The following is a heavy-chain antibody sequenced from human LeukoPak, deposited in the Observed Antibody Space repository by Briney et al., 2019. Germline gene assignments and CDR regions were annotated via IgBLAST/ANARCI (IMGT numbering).Heavy chain of an antibody. J-gene: IGHJ4*02. CDR2: INPNSGGI. CDR3: ARDGSDWAYFDY. Sequence: GASVKVSCKASGYTFTGYYMHWVRQAPGQGLEWMGWINPNSGGINYAQKFQGRVTMTRDTSISTAYMELSRLRSDDTAVYYCARDGSDWAYFDYWGQGTLVTVSS. V-gene: IGHV1-2*02. D-gene: IGHD2-21*02. CDR1: GYTFTGYY.